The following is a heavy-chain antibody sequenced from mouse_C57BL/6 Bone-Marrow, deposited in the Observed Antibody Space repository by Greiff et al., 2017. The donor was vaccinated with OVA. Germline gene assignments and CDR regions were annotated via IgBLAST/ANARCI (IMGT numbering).Heavy chain of an antibody. CDR3: ARGLPTIVTWYFDV. J-gene: IGHJ1*03. V-gene: IGHV5-4*03. Sequence: EVKVVESGGGLVKPGGSLKLSCAASGFTFSSYAMSWVRQTPEKRLEWVATISDGGSYTYYPDNVKGRFTISRDNAKNNLYLQMSHLKSEDTAMYYCARGLPTIVTWYFDVWGTGTTVTVSS. D-gene: IGHD2-5*01. CDR1: GFTFSSYA. CDR2: ISDGGSYT.